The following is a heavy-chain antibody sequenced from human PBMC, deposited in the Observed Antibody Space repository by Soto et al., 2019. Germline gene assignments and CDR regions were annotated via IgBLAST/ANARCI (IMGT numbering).Heavy chain of an antibody. V-gene: IGHV1-8*01. CDR2: MNPNSANT. J-gene: IGHJ5*02. CDR3: VRMATSGTLNWFDP. CDR1: GYTFTNYD. Sequence: QAQLVQSGAEVKEPGASVKVSCKASGYTFTNYDISWVRQATGQGLEWMGWMNPNSANTGYAQKFQGRVSMTRDTSTNTAYMELSSLRSEDTAIYYCVRMATSGTLNWFDPWGQGTLVTVSS. D-gene: IGHD1-26*01.